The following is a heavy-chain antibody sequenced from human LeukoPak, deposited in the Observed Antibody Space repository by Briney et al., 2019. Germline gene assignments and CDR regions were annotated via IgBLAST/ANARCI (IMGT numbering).Heavy chain of an antibody. CDR2: IYSGGST. J-gene: IGHJ4*02. D-gene: IGHD2-2*01. V-gene: IGHV3-66*02. CDR3: ARAFDVPAAYDY. CDR1: GFTVSSNY. Sequence: GGSLRLSCAASGFTVSSNYMSWVRQAPGKGLEWVSVIYSGGSTYYADSVKGRFTISRDNSKNTLYLQMNSLRAEDTAVYYCARAFDVPAAYDYWGQGTLVTASS.